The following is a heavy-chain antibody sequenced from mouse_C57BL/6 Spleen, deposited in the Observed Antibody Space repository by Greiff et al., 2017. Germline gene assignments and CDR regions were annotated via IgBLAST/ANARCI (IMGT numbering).Heavy chain of an antibody. Sequence: VQLVQSGPELVKPGASVKISCKASGYAFSGAWMHWVKQRPGKGLEWIGRIYPGDGDTKYTGKFKGKATLTADKSSSTAYMQRSSLTSEDSAVYVCARKDPYYGSFFGDWGQGPTLSVAS. CDR1: GYAFSGAW. V-gene: IGHV1-82*01. J-gene: IGHJ2*01. CDR3: ARKDPYYGSFFGD. CDR2: IYPGDGDT. D-gene: IGHD1-1*01.